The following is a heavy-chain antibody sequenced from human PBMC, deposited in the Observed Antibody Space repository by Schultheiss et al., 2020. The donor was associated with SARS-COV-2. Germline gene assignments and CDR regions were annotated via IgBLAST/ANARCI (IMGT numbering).Heavy chain of an antibody. J-gene: IGHJ4*02. D-gene: IGHD3-22*01. CDR3: ARRNYYDSSGYPNPFDY. Sequence: SETLSLTCTVSGGSISSGGYYWSWIRQHPGKGLEWIGYIYYSGSTNYNPSLKSRVTISVDKSKNQFSLKLSSVTAADTAVYYCARRNYYDSSGYPNPFDYWGQGTLVTVSS. V-gene: IGHV4-61*05. CDR2: IYYSGST. CDR1: GGSISSGGYY.